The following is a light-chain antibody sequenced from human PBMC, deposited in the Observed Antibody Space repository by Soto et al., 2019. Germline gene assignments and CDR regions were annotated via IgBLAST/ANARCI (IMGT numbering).Light chain of an antibody. V-gene: IGKV1-33*01. J-gene: IGKJ5*01. CDR2: DAS. CDR3: QQYENLPT. CDR1: QDISNY. Sequence: DIQMTQSPSSLSASVGDRVTITCQASQDISNYLNWYQQKPGKAPKLLIYDASNLETGVPSRFSGSGSGTDFTFTISSLQPEDIATYYCQQYENLPTVGQGKRLEIK.